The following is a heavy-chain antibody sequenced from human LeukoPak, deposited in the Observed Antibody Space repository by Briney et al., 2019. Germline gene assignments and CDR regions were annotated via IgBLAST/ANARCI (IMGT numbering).Heavy chain of an antibody. CDR3: ARAAYSGSYHSDY. Sequence: SETLSLTRTVSGGSVNSGSYYWNWIRQPPGKGLEWIVYIYYSGSTNYNPSLKSRVTISVDTSKNQFSLKLSSVTAADTAVYYCARAAYSGSYHSDYWGQGTLVTVSS. J-gene: IGHJ4*02. CDR2: IYYSGST. CDR1: GGSVNSGSYY. V-gene: IGHV4-61*01. D-gene: IGHD1-26*01.